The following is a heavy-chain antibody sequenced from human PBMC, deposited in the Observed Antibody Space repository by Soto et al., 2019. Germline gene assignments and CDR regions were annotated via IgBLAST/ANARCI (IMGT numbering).Heavy chain of an antibody. V-gene: IGHV4-4*02. CDR1: SGSISSLNW. D-gene: IGHD1-1*01. CDR3: ARWPGTTCY. CDR2: IFHSGST. Sequence: QLQLQESGPGLVKPSGTLSLTCAVSSGSISSLNWWSWVRQPPGKGPEWIGAIFHSGSTNYNPSLKSRVDMSVDKSKNQFSLKVFSVAAADLALYFCARWPGTTCYWGRGTPVSVSS. J-gene: IGHJ4*02.